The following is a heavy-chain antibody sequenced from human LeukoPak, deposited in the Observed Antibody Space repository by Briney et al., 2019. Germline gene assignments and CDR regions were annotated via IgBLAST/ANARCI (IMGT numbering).Heavy chain of an antibody. V-gene: IGHV5-51*01. D-gene: IGHD3-22*01. CDR2: IYPGDSDT. CDR3: ARSDRNYDFYWFDP. J-gene: IGHJ5*02. Sequence: GESLKISCKGSGYSFTSNWIAWVRQMPGRGLEWMGIIYPGDSDTRYSPSFGGQVTISADRSISTAYLQWSSLKASDTAIYYCARSDRNYDFYWFDPWGQGTLVTVSS. CDR1: GYSFTSNW.